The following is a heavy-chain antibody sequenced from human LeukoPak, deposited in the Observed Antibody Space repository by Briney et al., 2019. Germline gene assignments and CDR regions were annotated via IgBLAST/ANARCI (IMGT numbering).Heavy chain of an antibody. Sequence: GGSLRLSCEESGFTFSLYGMHWVSQAPGKGLEWVAFIRYDGTNKDYADSVKGRFTISRDNSKNTLYLQMNSLRTEDTAVYYCAKGDYFDSSGSFDHWGQGTLVTVSS. CDR1: GFTFSLYG. D-gene: IGHD3-22*01. CDR2: IRYDGTNK. V-gene: IGHV3-30*02. J-gene: IGHJ4*02. CDR3: AKGDYFDSSGSFDH.